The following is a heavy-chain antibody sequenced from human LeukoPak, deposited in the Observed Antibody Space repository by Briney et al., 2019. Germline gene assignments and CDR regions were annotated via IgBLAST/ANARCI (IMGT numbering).Heavy chain of an antibody. D-gene: IGHD3-22*01. J-gene: IGHJ4*02. Sequence: PGGSLRLSCAAAGFTFDDYGMSWVRQAPGKGLEWVSGINWNGGSTGYADSVKGRFTISRDNAKNSLYLQMNSLRAEDTALYHCARRFGGYYDSSGSFGYWGQGTLVTVSS. CDR1: GFTFDDYG. CDR3: ARRFGGYYDSSGSFGY. CDR2: INWNGGST. V-gene: IGHV3-20*01.